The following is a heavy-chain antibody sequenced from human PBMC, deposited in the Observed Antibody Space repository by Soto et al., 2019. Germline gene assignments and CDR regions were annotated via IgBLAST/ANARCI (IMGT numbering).Heavy chain of an antibody. D-gene: IGHD2-15*01. J-gene: IGHJ3*02. V-gene: IGHV3-66*01. CDR2: IYRGGST. CDR3: ARDQPGYCSGGSCYGGFDAFDI. Sequence: EVQLVESGGGLVQPGGSLRLSCAASGFTVSSNYISWVRQAPGKGLEWVSVIYRGGSTYYADSVKGRFTISRDNSKNTLYLQMNSLRAEDTAVYYCARDQPGYCSGGSCYGGFDAFDIWGQGTMVTVSS. CDR1: GFTVSSNY.